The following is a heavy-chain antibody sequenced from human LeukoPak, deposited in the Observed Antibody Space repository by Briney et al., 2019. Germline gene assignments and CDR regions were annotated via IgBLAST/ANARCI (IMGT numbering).Heavy chain of an antibody. Sequence: ASVKISCKASGYTFTSYDINWVRQATGQGLEWMGWMNPNSGNTGYAQKFQGRVTMTRNTSISTAYMELSSLRSEDTAVYYCASSMSYYDILTGPTEPFDYWGQGTLVTVSS. D-gene: IGHD3-9*01. CDR1: GYTFTSYD. J-gene: IGHJ4*02. V-gene: IGHV1-8*01. CDR3: ASSMSYYDILTGPTEPFDY. CDR2: MNPNSGNT.